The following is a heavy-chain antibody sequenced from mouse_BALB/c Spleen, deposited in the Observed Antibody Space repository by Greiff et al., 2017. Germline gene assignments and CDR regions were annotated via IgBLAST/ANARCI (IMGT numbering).Heavy chain of an antibody. V-gene: IGHV1S81*02. J-gene: IGHJ1*01. CDR2: INPSNGGT. CDR1: GYTFTSYY. CDR3: TRSYGSVDWYFDV. D-gene: IGHD1-1*01. Sequence: QVQLQQPGAELVKPGASVKLSCKASGYTFTSYYMYWVKQRPGQGLEWIGGINPSNGGTNFNEKFKSKATLTVDKSSSTAYMQLSSLTSEDSAVYYCTRSYGSVDWYFDVWGAGTTVTVSS.